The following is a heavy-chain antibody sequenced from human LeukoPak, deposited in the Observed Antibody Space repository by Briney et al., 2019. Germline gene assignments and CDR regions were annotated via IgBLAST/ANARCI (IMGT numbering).Heavy chain of an antibody. D-gene: IGHD3-10*01. V-gene: IGHV4-38-2*02. CDR3: ARAPYGSGFDY. Sequence: SETLSLTCTVSAYSISSGYYWGWIRQPPGKGLEWIGSIYHSGSTYYNPSLKSRVTISVDTSKNQFSLKLSSVTAADTAVYYCARAPYGSGFDYWGQGTLVTVSS. J-gene: IGHJ4*02. CDR1: AYSISSGYY. CDR2: IYHSGST.